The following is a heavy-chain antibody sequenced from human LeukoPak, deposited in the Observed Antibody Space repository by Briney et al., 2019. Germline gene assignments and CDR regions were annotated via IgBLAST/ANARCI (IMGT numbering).Heavy chain of an antibody. D-gene: IGHD2-15*01. J-gene: IGHJ4*02. Sequence: GGSLRLSCAASGFTFSSYGMHWVRQAPGKGLEWVAVISYDGSNKYYADSVKGRSTISRDYSKNTLYLQMNSLRAEDTAVYYCAKRAVVVAAKFGNYFDYWGQGTLVTVSS. V-gene: IGHV3-30*18. CDR2: ISYDGSNK. CDR3: AKRAVVVAAKFGNYFDY. CDR1: GFTFSSYG.